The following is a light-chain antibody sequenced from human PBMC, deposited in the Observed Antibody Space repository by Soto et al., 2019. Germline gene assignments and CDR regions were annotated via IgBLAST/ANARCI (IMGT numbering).Light chain of an antibody. CDR1: SSNMGAGYE. Sequence: QSVLTQPPSVSEAPGQRVTISCTGSSSNMGAGYEAHWYQQVPGTAPKLLIYENNNRPAGVPDRFSGSNSGTSASLAITGLQADDEAEYYCQSYDSSMSGYVFGTGTKVTVL. CDR3: QSYDSSMSGYV. CDR2: ENN. J-gene: IGLJ1*01. V-gene: IGLV1-40*01.